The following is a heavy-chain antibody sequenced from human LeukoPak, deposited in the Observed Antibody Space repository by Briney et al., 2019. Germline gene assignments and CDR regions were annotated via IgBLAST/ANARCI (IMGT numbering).Heavy chain of an antibody. J-gene: IGHJ3*02. CDR1: GYTFTSYG. CDR3: ARDRATPKLINGPTDAFDI. D-gene: IGHD2-8*01. CDR2: ISAYNGNT. Sequence: ASVKVSCKASGYTFTSYGISWVRQAPGQGLEWMGWISAYNGNTNYAQKLQGRVTMTTDTSTSTAYMELRSLRSDDTAVYYCARDRATPKLINGPTDAFDIWGQGTMVTVSS. V-gene: IGHV1-18*01.